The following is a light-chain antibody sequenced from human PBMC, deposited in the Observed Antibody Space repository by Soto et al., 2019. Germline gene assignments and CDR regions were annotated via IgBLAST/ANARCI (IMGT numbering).Light chain of an antibody. Sequence: DIQMTQSPPTLSASVGDRVTITCRASQTITTWMAWYQQKPGKAPKLLVYDASTLQSGVATRFSGSGSGTEFTLIISGLQPEDSATYYCQQYTNTNNPCMFGHGTKVDIK. CDR3: QQYTNTNNPCM. CDR1: QTITTW. CDR2: DAS. V-gene: IGKV1-5*01. J-gene: IGKJ2*02.